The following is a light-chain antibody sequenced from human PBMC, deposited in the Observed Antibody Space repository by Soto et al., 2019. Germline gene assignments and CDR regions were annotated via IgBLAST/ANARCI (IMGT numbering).Light chain of an antibody. J-gene: IGLJ3*02. CDR3: AAWDDSLNAWL. Sequence: QSVLTQPPSASETPGQRVTFSCSGDTSNIGNNPVNWYQQLPGTAPRLLIYNNNERPSGLPDRFSGSRSGTSASLAISGLQSEDEGDYYCAAWDDSLNAWLFGGGTKLTVL. CDR1: TSNIGNNP. CDR2: NNN. V-gene: IGLV1-44*01.